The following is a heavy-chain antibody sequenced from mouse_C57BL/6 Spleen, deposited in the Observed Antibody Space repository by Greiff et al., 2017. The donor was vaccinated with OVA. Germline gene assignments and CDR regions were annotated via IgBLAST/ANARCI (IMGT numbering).Heavy chain of an antibody. CDR3: ARRGTIYFDY. CDR1: GYTFTSYW. CDR2: IHPNSGST. D-gene: IGHD1-1*02. V-gene: IGHV1-64*01. Sequence: QVQLQQPGAELVKPGASVKLSCKASGYTFTSYWMHWVKQRPGPGLEWIGMIHPNSGSTNYNEKFKSKATLTVDKSSSTAYMQLSSLTSEDSAVYYCARRGTIYFDYWGQGTTLTVSS. J-gene: IGHJ2*01.